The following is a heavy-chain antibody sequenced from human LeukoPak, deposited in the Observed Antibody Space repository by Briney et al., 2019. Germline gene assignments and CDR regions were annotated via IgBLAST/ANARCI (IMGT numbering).Heavy chain of an antibody. CDR1: GFTFSNYG. Sequence: GGSLRLSCTASGFTFSNYGMHWVRQAPGKGLEWVAVMWVWNDGSNEYYADSVKGRFTIARDNSKNTLYLQMVSLRAEDTADYYCARDRFPHDDAHYGMDVWGQGTTVTVSS. J-gene: IGHJ6*02. V-gene: IGHV3-33*01. D-gene: IGHD3-16*01. CDR3: ARDRFPHDDAHYGMDV. CDR2: MWVWNDGSNE.